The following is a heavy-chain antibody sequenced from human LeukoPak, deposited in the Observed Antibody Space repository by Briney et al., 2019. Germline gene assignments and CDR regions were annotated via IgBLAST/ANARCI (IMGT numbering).Heavy chain of an antibody. CDR1: GGTFSSYA. CDR3: ARVSDSSSWNYYYYMDV. CDR2: IIPIFGTA. J-gene: IGHJ6*03. V-gene: IGHV1-69*06. Sequence: ASVKVSCKASGGTFSSYAISWVRQAPGQGLEWMGGIIPIFGTANYAQKFQGRVTITADKSTSTAYMELSSLRSEDTAVYYCARVSDSSSWNYYYYMDVWGKGTTVTISS. D-gene: IGHD6-13*01.